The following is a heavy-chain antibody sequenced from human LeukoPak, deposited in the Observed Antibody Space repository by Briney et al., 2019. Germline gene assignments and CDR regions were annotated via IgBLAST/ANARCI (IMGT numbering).Heavy chain of an antibody. V-gene: IGHV3-69-1*02. CDR2: IDSYNSI. J-gene: IGHJ4*02. D-gene: IGHD1-26*01. CDR1: GFTFNTYT. Sequence: GGSLRLSCAASGFTFNTYTMIWVRQAPGKGLEWVSSIDSYNSIYYADSLKGRFTISRDNAKNSLYLQMNSLGAEDTAVYYCARYASYKYSGTYYYDYWGQGTLVSVSS. CDR3: ARYASYKYSGTYYYDY.